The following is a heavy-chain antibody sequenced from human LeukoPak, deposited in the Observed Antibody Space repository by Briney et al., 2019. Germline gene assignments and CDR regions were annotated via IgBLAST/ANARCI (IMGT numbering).Heavy chain of an antibody. V-gene: IGHV3-21*01. D-gene: IGHD1-14*01. CDR2: ISSSSSYI. CDR1: GFTFSSYS. J-gene: IGHJ3*02. Sequence: GSLRLSCAASGFTFSSYSMNWVRQAPGKGLEWVSSISSSSSYIYYADSVKGRFTISRDNAKNSLYLQMNSLRAEDTAVYYCARVKSRARSDAFDIWGQGTMVTVSS. CDR3: ARVKSRARSDAFDI.